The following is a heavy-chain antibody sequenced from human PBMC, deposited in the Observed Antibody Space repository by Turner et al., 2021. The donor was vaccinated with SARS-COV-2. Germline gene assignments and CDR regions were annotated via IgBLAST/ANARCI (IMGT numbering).Heavy chain of an antibody. CDR3: AVATITYYFDY. CDR1: GFTVSSNY. CDR2: IYSGGST. D-gene: IGHD5-12*01. Sequence: EVQLVESGGGLVQPGGSLRLSCAASGFTVSSNYMSWVRQAPGKGLEWVSVIYSGGSTYYADSVKGRFTISRHNSKKTLYLQMNSLRAEDTAVYYCAVATITYYFDYWGQGTLVTVSS. V-gene: IGHV3-53*04. J-gene: IGHJ4*02.